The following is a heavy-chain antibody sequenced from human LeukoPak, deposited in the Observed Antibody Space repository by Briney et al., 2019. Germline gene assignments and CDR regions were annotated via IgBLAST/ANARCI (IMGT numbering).Heavy chain of an antibody. CDR3: GRGGALDY. CDR1: GFTFSSYA. J-gene: IGHJ4*02. V-gene: IGHV3-30-3*01. CDR2: ISYDGSNK. Sequence: GGSLRLSCAASGFTFSSYAMHWVRQAPGKGLEWVAVISYDGSNKYYADSVKGRFTISRDNSKNTLYLQMNSLRAEDTAVYYCGRGGALDYWGQGTLVTVSS.